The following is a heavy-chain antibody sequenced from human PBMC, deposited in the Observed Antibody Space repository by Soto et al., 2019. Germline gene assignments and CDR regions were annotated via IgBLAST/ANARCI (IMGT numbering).Heavy chain of an antibody. V-gene: IGHV4-39*01. CDR1: GGSISSGPYS. CDR3: ARLGGYCSSTSCYGFYGMDV. Sequence: SETLSLTCTVSGGSISSGPYSWGWICQPPGEGLEWIGTFYYSESTYYNPSLEGRVTISVDTSKNQFSLKVSSVTVADTAVYYCARLGGYCSSTSCYGFYGMDVWGQGTTVTVSS. D-gene: IGHD2-2*01. CDR2: FYYSEST. J-gene: IGHJ6*02.